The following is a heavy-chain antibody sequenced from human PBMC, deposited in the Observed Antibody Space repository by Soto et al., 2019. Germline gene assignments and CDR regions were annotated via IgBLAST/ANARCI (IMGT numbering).Heavy chain of an antibody. CDR1: GGTFSSYA. D-gene: IGHD6-13*01. V-gene: IGHV1-69*06. J-gene: IGHJ4*02. CDR2: IIPIFGTA. CDR3: ARVYSSSWYYFDY. Sequence: SVKVSCKASGGTFSSYAISWVRQAPGQGLEWMGGIIPIFGTANYAQKFQGRVTITADKSTSTAYMELSSLRSGGTAVYYCARVYSSSWYYFDYWGQGTLVTVSS.